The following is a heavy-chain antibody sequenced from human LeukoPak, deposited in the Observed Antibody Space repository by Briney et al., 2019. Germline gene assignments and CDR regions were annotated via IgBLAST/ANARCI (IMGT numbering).Heavy chain of an antibody. J-gene: IGHJ6*02. D-gene: IGHD6-13*01. V-gene: IGHV3-23*01. CDR3: AKAARIAPPHYYYYGMDV. Sequence: PGGSLRLSCAASGFTFSSYAMSWVRQAPGKGLEWVSAISGSGGSTYYADSVKGRFTISRDNSKNTLYLQMNSLRAEDTAVYYCAKAARIAPPHYYYYGMDVWGQGTTVTVSS. CDR1: GFTFSSYA. CDR2: ISGSGGST.